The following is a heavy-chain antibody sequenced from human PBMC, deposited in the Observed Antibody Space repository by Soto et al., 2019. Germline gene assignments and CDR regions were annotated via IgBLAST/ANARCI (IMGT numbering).Heavy chain of an antibody. CDR2: ISGSGGTT. CDR1: GFTFTTRA. J-gene: IGHJ4*02. V-gene: IGHV3-23*01. Sequence: EVQLLESGGGLVQPGGSLRLSCAASGFTFTTRAMSWVRHAPGKGLQWVSGISGSGGTTYYADSVKGRLTISRDNSKNMLYLQMNSLRDDDTAVYYCATGTQNFDYWGRGTRVTVSS. D-gene: IGHD3-10*01. CDR3: ATGTQNFDY.